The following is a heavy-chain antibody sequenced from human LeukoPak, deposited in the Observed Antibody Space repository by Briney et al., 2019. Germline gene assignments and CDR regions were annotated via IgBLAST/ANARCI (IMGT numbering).Heavy chain of an antibody. CDR1: GFTFSSYW. V-gene: IGHV3-7*03. CDR2: INQDGTEK. Sequence: PGGSLRLSCAASGFTFSSYWMSWVRQAPGEGLEWVAKINQDGTEKAYVDSVRGRFTISRDNAKNSLFLQMNSLRAEDTAVYYCARDNYDFWSGPPYGMDVWGQGTTVTVSS. CDR3: ARDNYDFWSGPPYGMDV. D-gene: IGHD3-3*01. J-gene: IGHJ6*02.